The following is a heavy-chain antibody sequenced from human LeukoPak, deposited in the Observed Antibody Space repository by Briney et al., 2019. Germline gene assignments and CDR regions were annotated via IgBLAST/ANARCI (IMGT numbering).Heavy chain of an antibody. J-gene: IGHJ4*02. CDR2: ISYDGSDK. D-gene: IGHD3-9*01. CDR1: GFTFSSYV. Sequence: GRSLRLSCAASGFTFSSYVIHWVRQAPGKGLEWVAHISYDGSDKYYADSVKGRFTISRDNSKNTLYLQMNSLRAEDTAVYYCAKTGTIRYFDWSRHWGQGTLVTVSS. CDR3: AKTGTIRYFDWSRH. V-gene: IGHV3-30-3*02.